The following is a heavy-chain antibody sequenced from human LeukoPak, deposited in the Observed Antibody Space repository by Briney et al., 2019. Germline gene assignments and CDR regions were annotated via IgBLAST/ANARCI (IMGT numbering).Heavy chain of an antibody. CDR1: GFTFSGSA. J-gene: IGHJ6*02. CDR3: TRLADSSSWYYYYNGMDV. V-gene: IGHV3-73*01. CDR2: IRSKANSYAT. Sequence: PGGSLRLSCAASGFTFSGSAMHWVRQASGKGLERVGRIRSKANSYATAYAASVKGRFTISRDDAKNTAYLQMNSLKTEDTAVYYCTRLADSSSWYYYYNGMDVWGQGTTVTVSS. D-gene: IGHD6-13*01.